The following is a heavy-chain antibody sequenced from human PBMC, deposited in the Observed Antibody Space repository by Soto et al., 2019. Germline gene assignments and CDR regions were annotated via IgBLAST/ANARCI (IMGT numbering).Heavy chain of an antibody. CDR2: ISYDGSNI. V-gene: IGHV3-30-3*01. D-gene: IGHD1-1*01. CDR3: ARSQMERRRYGMDV. CDR1: GFTFSTYA. Sequence: QAQLVESGGGVVQPGRSLRLSCAASGFTFSTYAMHWVRQAPGKGLEWVAVISYDGSNIYYADSVKGRFTISRDNSKKTLYLQMDSLRPDDTAVYYCARSQMERRRYGMDVWGQGTTVTVSS. J-gene: IGHJ6*02.